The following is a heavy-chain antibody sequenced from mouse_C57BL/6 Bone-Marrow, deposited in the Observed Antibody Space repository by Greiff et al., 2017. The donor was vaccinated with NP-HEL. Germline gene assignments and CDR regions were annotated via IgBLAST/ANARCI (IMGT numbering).Heavy chain of an antibody. V-gene: IGHV1-76*01. J-gene: IGHJ2*01. CDR3: ARSVYLDFDY. CDR2: IYPGSGNT. CDR1: GYTFTDYY. D-gene: IGHD2-1*01. Sequence: QVQLQQSGAELVRPGASVKLSCKASGYTFTDYYINWVKQRPGQGLEWIARIYPGSGNTYYNEKFKGKARLTTEKSSSTAYMQLSSLTSEDSAVYFCARSVYLDFDYWGQGTTLTVSS.